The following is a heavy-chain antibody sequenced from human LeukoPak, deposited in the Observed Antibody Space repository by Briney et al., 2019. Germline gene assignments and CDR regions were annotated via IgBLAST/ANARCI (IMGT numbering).Heavy chain of an antibody. CDR1: GGTFSSYA. J-gene: IGHJ6*03. Sequence: ASVKVSCKASGGTFSSYAISWVRQAPGQGLEWMGGIIPIFGTANYAQKFQGRVTITADESTSTAYMELSSLRSEDTAVYYCARAERITISGVVTPGYYYYMDVWGKGTTVAVSS. CDR2: IIPIFGTA. V-gene: IGHV1-69*13. D-gene: IGHD3-3*01. CDR3: ARAERITISGVVTPGYYYYMDV.